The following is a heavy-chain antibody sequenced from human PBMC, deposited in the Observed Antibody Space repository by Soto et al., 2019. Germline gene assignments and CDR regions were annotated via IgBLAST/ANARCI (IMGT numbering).Heavy chain of an antibody. Sequence: SVKVSCKASGGTFSSYTISWVRQAPGQGLEWMGRIIPILGIANYAQKFQGRVTITADKSTSTAYMELGSLRSEDTAVYYCARKSIAAAGNFDYWGQGTLVTVSS. CDR1: GGTFSSYT. V-gene: IGHV1-69*02. D-gene: IGHD6-13*01. CDR2: IIPILGIA. CDR3: ARKSIAAAGNFDY. J-gene: IGHJ4*02.